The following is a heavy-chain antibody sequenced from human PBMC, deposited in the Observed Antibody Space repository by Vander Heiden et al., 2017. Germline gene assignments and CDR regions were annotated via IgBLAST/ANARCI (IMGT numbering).Heavy chain of an antibody. Sequence: GESGGGVVQPGRSLRLPCAASGFTFSNYGMHWVRQAPGKGLDWVAVISYDGSDKYHADSVEGRFTISRDNSKKMVYLEMNKLGAEDTAVYFCAKDYYGYIWGRHRYTAIEYWGQGALVTVSS. J-gene: IGHJ4*02. CDR3: AKDYYGYIWGRHRYTAIEY. D-gene: IGHD3-16*02. CDR1: GFTFSNYG. CDR2: ISYDGSDK. V-gene: IGHV3-30*18.